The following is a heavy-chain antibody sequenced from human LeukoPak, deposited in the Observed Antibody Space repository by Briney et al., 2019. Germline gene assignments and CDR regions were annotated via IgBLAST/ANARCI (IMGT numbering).Heavy chain of an antibody. D-gene: IGHD3-9*01. CDR2: IRYDGSNK. CDR3: AKQTHDIPEGYCFDY. J-gene: IGHJ4*02. Sequence: PGGSLRLSCAASGLTFSSYGMHWVRQAPGKGLEWVAFIRYDGSNKYYADSVKGRFTISRDNSKNTLYLQMNSLRAEDTAVYYCAKQTHDIPEGYCFDYWGQGTLVTVSS. V-gene: IGHV3-30*02. CDR1: GLTFSSYG.